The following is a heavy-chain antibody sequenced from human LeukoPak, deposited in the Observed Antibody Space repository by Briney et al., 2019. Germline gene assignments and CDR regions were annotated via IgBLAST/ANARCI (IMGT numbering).Heavy chain of an antibody. CDR1: GYTFTGYY. V-gene: IGHV1-2*02. D-gene: IGHD5-18*01. CDR2: INPNSGGT. CDR3: ARDLGYGYFYFDY. J-gene: IGHJ4*02. Sequence: GASVTVSCKASGYTFTGYYMHWVRQAPGQGLEWMGWINPNSGGTNYAQKFQGRVTMTRDTSISTAYMELSRLRSDDTAVYYCARDLGYGYFYFDYWGQGTLVTVSS.